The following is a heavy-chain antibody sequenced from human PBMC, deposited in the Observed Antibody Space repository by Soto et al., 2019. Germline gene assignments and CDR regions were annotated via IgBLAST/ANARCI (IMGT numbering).Heavy chain of an antibody. D-gene: IGHD3-16*01. Sequence: GATLKISCKASGYTFTSNWIGWVRQMPGKGLEWMGIIYPGDSETRYSPSFQGQVTISADKSINTAYLQWSSLKASDTAIYYCARTFGGHLYSFDFWGQGTLVTV. CDR2: IYPGDSET. CDR1: GYTFTSNW. V-gene: IGHV5-51*01. J-gene: IGHJ4*02. CDR3: ARTFGGHLYSFDF.